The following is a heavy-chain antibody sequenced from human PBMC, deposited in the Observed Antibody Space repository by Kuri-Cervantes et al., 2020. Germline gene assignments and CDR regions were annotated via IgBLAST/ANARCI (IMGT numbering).Heavy chain of an antibody. CDR3: ARRSWESRGVSNWYFDL. Sequence: GESLKIPGAASGVTFSSYAMSWVRRAPGKGLEWVSAISGSGGRTYYADSVKGRFTITRDNSKNTLYLQMNSLRAEDTAVYYCARRSWESRGVSNWYFDLWGRGTLVTVSS. V-gene: IGHV3-23*01. D-gene: IGHD2-8*01. J-gene: IGHJ2*01. CDR2: ISGSGGRT. CDR1: GVTFSSYA.